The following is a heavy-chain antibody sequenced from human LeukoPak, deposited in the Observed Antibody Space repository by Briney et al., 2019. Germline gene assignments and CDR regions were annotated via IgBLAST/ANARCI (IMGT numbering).Heavy chain of an antibody. CDR1: GYAFTSYG. J-gene: IGHJ4*02. V-gene: IGHV1-18*01. Sequence: PGASVKVSCKASGYAFTSYGISWVRQAPGQGLEWMGWISAYNGNTNYAQKLQGRVTMTTDTSTSTAYMELRSLRSDDTAVYYCAREVLGSGWYKSDDYWGQGALATVSS. CDR3: AREVLGSGWYKSDDY. D-gene: IGHD6-19*01. CDR2: ISAYNGNT.